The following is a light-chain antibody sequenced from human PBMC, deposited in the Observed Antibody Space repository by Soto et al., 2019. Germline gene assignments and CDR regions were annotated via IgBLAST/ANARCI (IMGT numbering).Light chain of an antibody. J-gene: IGKJ2*01. CDR3: QQYGGSPLVT. CDR1: QSVSSVS. V-gene: IGKV3-20*01. Sequence: EIVLTQSPGTLSLSPGERATLSCRASQSVSSVSLAWYQQKPGQAPRLLVYGASTRATGIPDRFSGSESGTDFTLTISRLEPEDFAVYYCQQYGGSPLVTFGQGTKLEIK. CDR2: GAS.